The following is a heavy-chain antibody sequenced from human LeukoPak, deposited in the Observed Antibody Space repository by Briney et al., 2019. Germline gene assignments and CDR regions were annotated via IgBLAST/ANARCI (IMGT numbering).Heavy chain of an antibody. D-gene: IGHD3-3*01. J-gene: IGHJ4*02. CDR3: AREWVNYDFWSGYSRRWSFDY. V-gene: IGHV3-74*01. CDR1: GFTFRHYW. Sequence: PGGSLRLSCEASGFTFRHYWMHWVRQTPGKGLVWVSHINSDGSATNYADSVKGRFSISRDNAKNTLYLQMNSLRAEDTAVYYCAREWVNYDFWSGYSRRWSFDYWGQGTLVTVSS. CDR2: INSDGSAT.